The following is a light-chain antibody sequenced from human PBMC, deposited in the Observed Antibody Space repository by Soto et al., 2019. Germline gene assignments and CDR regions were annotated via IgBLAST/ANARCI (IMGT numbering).Light chain of an antibody. CDR2: GAS. V-gene: IGKV3-20*01. CDR1: QSVSSNY. J-gene: IGKJ4*01. CDR3: HQNGDSLPVT. Sequence: EIVLTQSPGTLSLSPGERATLSCRASQSVSSNYLAWYQQKPGQAPRLLIYGASSRATGIPDRFSGSGSGTDFTLTISRLEPEDFAVYYCHQNGDSLPVTFGGGTKVDI.